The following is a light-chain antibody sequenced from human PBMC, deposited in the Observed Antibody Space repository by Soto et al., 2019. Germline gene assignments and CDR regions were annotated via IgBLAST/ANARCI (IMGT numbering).Light chain of an antibody. V-gene: IGKV1-5*03. CDR2: KAS. CDR1: QSISSS. CDR3: QQYNSYWT. J-gene: IGKJ1*01. Sequence: DIQMTQSPSTLSASVGDRVTITCRASQSISSSLAWYQQKPGKAPKLLIYKASSLESGVPSRFSGSGSGTEFSLTIISVQPDDFATYYCQQYNSYWTFGQGTKVEIK.